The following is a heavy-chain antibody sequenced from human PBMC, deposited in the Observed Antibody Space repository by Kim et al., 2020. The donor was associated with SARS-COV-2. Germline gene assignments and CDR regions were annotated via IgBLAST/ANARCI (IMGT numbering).Heavy chain of an antibody. D-gene: IGHD6-25*01. J-gene: IGHJ6*01. CDR3: AKIAAGRNLHSFDMEV. V-gene: IGHV3-23*01. CDR2: ITGSGDNT. CDR1: GFTFSSYA. Sequence: GGSLRLSCVASGFTFSSYAMSWVRQVPGKGLEWVSTITGSGDNTYYTDSVKGRLTVARDNSKNTLSLQMESLRDDDTAVYYCAKIAAGRNLHSFDMEVWG.